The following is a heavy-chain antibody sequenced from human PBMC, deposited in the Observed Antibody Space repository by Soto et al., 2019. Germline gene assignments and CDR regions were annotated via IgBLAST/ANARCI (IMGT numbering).Heavy chain of an antibody. V-gene: IGHV4-31*03. CDR3: ARLRIATNNYKWFDP. CDR2: IYVTGAV. CDR1: GAALNSGNYY. D-gene: IGHD2-21*01. Sequence: QVRLQESGPGLVKPSETLSLTCSVSGAALNSGNYYWSWIRQVPGKCLGWMGHIYVTGAVDYNPSLRDRITISQGTSERQFSLNLRLVTAVDTAVYYCARLRIATNNYKWFDPWGQGTLVTVSS. J-gene: IGHJ5*02.